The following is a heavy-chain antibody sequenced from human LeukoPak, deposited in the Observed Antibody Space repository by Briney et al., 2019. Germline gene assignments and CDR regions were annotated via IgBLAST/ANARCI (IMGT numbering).Heavy chain of an antibody. CDR2: FYSDGST. CDR1: GSTVSNNY. Sequence: GGSLTLSCAASGSTVSNNYMSWVRQAPGKGLEWVSVFYSDGSTYYADSVKGRFTISRDNSKNTLFLQMNSLRPEDTAVYYCMLPPWAAGGPWGQRTLVSVSS. CDR3: MLPPWAAGGP. J-gene: IGHJ5*02. D-gene: IGHD6-13*01. V-gene: IGHV3-53*01.